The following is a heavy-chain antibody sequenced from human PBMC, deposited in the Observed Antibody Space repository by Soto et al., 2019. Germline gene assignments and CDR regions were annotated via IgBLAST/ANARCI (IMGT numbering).Heavy chain of an antibody. CDR2: ISEDGNNK. V-gene: IGHV3-30-3*01. Sequence: PGGSLRLSCAASGLTFSSDVMHWVRQAPGKGLEWVAMISEDGNNKYYADSVKGRFTISRDNSKDTLDLQMNSLRPEDTAVYYCAREKRPFWSSPSSYYDCMDVWGQGTTLTVSS. D-gene: IGHD3-3*01. CDR1: GLTFSSDV. CDR3: AREKRPFWSSPSSYYDCMDV. J-gene: IGHJ6*02.